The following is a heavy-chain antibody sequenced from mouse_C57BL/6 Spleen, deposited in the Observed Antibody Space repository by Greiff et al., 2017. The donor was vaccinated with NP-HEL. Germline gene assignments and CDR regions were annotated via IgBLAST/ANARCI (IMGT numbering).Heavy chain of an antibody. D-gene: IGHD1-1*01. V-gene: IGHV1-80*01. CDR2: IYPGDGDT. CDR1: GYAFSSYW. CDR3: ARSGSSHHWDVED. J-gene: IGHJ1*03. Sequence: QVQLQQSGAELVKPGASVKISCKASGYAFSSYWMNWVKQRPGKGLEWIGQIYPGDGDTNYNGKFKGKATLTADKSSSTAYMQLSSLTSEDSAVYFWARSGSSHHWDVEDWGKGTTVNVAA.